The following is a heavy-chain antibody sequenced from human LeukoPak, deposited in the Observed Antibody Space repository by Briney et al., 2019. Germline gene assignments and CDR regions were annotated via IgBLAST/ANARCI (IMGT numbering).Heavy chain of an antibody. CDR2: MNPNSGNT. J-gene: IGHJ4*02. V-gene: IGHV1-8*03. CDR3: ARDEQKKFGVHDF. D-gene: IGHD2-8*01. Sequence: ASVKVSCKASGYTFSNHEIHWLRQAPGQGLEWMGWMNPNSGNTGYAQKFQGRVTITRNTAISTAYMELNSLRSEDTAVYYCARDEQKKFGVHDFWGQGTLVTVSS. CDR1: GYTFSNHE.